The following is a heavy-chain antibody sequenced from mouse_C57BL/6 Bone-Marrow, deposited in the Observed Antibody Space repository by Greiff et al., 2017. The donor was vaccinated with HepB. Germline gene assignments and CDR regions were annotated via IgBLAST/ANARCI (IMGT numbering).Heavy chain of an antibody. V-gene: IGHV6-6*01. CDR3: TPIYDGYYDAMDY. CDR1: GFTFSDAW. D-gene: IGHD2-3*01. CDR2: IRNKANNHAT. Sequence: EVHLVESGGGLVQPGGSMKLSCAASGFTFSDAWMDWVRQSPEKGLEWVAEIRNKANNHATYYAESVKGRFTISRDDSKSSVYLQMNSLRAEDTGIYYCTPIYDGYYDAMDYWGQGTSVTVSS. J-gene: IGHJ4*01.